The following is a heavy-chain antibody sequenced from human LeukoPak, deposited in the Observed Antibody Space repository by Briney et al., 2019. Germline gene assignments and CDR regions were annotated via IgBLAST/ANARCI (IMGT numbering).Heavy chain of an antibody. CDR1: GFTFSSYA. V-gene: IGHV3-23*01. Sequence: GGSLRLSCAASGFTFSSYAMSWVRQAPGKGLGWVSAISGSGGSTYYADSVKGRFTISRDNSKNTLYLQMNSLRAEDTAVYYCAKFGYGFYYYYYYMDVWGKGTTVTVSS. CDR3: AKFGYGFYYYYYYMDV. J-gene: IGHJ6*03. D-gene: IGHD5-18*01. CDR2: ISGSGGST.